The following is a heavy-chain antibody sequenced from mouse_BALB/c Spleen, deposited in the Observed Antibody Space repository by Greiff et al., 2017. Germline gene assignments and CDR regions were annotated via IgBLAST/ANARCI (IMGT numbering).Heavy chain of an antibody. V-gene: IGHV1-14*01. CDR2: INPYNDGT. CDR1: GYTFTSYV. D-gene: IGHD1-1*01. Sequence: EVQLQQSGPELVKPGASVKMSCKASGYTFTSYVMHWVKQKPGQGLEWIGYINPYNDGTKYNEKFKGKATLTSDKSSSTAYMELSSLTSEDSAVYYCARFIRYYAMDYWGQGTSVTVSS. J-gene: IGHJ4*01. CDR3: ARFIRYYAMDY.